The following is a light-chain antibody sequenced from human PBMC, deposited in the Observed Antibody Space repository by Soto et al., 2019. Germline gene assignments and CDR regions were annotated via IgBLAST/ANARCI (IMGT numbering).Light chain of an antibody. CDR2: GAS. CDR3: QQYGSSPPYT. Sequence: EIVLTQSPGTLSLSPGERATLSCRASQSISSSSLAWYQQKPGQAPRLLISGASTRATGIPDRFGGSGSGTDFTLTISRLEPEDFAVYYCQQYGSSPPYTFGQGTKVEIK. CDR1: QSISSSS. V-gene: IGKV3-20*01. J-gene: IGKJ2*01.